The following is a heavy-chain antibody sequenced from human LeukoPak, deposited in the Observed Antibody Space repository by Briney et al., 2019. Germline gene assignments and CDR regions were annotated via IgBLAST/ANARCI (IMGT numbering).Heavy chain of an antibody. CDR3: SRSDGASDFDY. D-gene: IGHD5-24*01. V-gene: IGHV6-1*01. Sequence: SQTLSLTCAISGDSVSSNRASWTWIRQSPSRGLEWLGKTYYRSKWYNDYAVSLKSRISINPDTSKNQFSLQLNSVTPEDTAVYYCSRSDGASDFDYWGQGTLVTVSS. CDR1: GDSVSSNRAS. J-gene: IGHJ4*02. CDR2: TYYRSKWYN.